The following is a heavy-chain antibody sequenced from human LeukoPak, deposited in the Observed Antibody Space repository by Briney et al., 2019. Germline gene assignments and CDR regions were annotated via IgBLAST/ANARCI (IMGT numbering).Heavy chain of an antibody. J-gene: IGHJ4*02. CDR1: GFTFSSYG. CDR2: VWYDGSNT. V-gene: IGHV3-33*01. D-gene: IGHD3-22*01. CDR3: ARGQKYYDSSGYYSGTYYFDD. Sequence: PGRSLRLSCAASGFTFSSYGMHWVRQAPGKGLEWAAVVWYDGSNTNYADSVKGRFTISRDNSKNTLYLQMNRLRAEDTAVYYCARGQKYYDSSGYYSGTYYFDDWGQATLVTVSS.